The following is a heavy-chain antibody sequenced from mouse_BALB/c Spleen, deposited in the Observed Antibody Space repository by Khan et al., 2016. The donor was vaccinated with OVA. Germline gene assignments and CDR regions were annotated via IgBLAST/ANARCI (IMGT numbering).Heavy chain of an antibody. J-gene: IGHJ3*01. D-gene: IGHD4-1*01. CDR2: IDPANGNT. Sequence: EVQLQQSGAELVKPGASVKLSCTASGFNIKDTYMHWVKQRPEQGLEWIGRIDPANGNTKYDPKFQGKATITADTSSNTAYLQLSRLTSDDTALYYCARDYWDVFAYWGQGTLVTVSA. CDR1: GFNIKDTY. CDR3: ARDYWDVFAY. V-gene: IGHV14-3*02.